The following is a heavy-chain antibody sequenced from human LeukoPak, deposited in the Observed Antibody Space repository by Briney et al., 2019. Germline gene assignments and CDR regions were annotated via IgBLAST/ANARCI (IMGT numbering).Heavy chain of an antibody. CDR1: GFTFSSYG. V-gene: IGHV3-30*03. CDR2: ISYDGSNK. Sequence: QAGGSLRLSCAASGFTFSSYGMHWVRQAPGKGLEWVAVISYDGSNKYYADSVKGRFTISRDNSKNTLYLQMNSLRAEDTAVYYCARDLIAAATYYYYYYGMDVWGQGTTVTVSS. J-gene: IGHJ6*02. D-gene: IGHD6-13*01. CDR3: ARDLIAAATYYYYYYGMDV.